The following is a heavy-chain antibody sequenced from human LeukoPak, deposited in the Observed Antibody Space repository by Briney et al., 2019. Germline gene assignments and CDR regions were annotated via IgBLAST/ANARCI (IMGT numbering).Heavy chain of an antibody. CDR2: ITHNGYT. J-gene: IGHJ5*02. V-gene: IGHV4-34*01. CDR1: GGSFSGYY. D-gene: IGHD3-10*01. CDR3: AASGGPINWFDP. Sequence: SETLSLTCAVSGGSFSGYYWGWIRQPPGKGLQWIGEITHNGYTNYNPALNSRVTISIDTSKNEFSLKVSSVTAADMAIYYCAASGGPINWFDPWGQGTLVTVSS.